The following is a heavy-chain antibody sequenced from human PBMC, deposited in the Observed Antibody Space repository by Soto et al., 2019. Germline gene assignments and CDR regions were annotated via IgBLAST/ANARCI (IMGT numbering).Heavy chain of an antibody. J-gene: IGHJ4*02. CDR3: ARPVRRYCSSTSCLDY. V-gene: IGHV4-39*01. CDR2: IYYPGTA. CDR1: GGSISSSSYY. D-gene: IGHD2-2*01. Sequence: SETLSLTCTVSGGSISSSSYYWGWIRQPPGKGLEWIGNIYYPGTAYYNPSLKSRVTISVDTSKNQFSLKLSSVTAADTAVYYCARPVRRYCSSTSCLDYWGQGTLVTVSS.